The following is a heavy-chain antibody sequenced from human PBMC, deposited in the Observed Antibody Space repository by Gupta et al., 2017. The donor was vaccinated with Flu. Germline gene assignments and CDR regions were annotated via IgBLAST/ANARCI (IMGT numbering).Heavy chain of an antibody. CDR3: ARYCSGGTCYSAMDV. Sequence: EVQMVESGGGLVKPGGSLRLSCAASGFTFSIYSMNWVRQAPGKGLEWVSSISSSGTYIYYADSVKGRFTISRDNANNSLFLQMSSLRAEDTAIYYCARYCSGGTCYSAMDVWGQGTTVSVSS. V-gene: IGHV3-21*02. CDR1: GFTFSIYS. J-gene: IGHJ6*02. CDR2: ISSSGTYI. D-gene: IGHD1-7*01.